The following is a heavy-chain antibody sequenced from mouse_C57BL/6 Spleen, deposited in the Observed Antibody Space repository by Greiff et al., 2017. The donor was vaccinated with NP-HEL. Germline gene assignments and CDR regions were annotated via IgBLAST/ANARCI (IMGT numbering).Heavy chain of an antibody. Sequence: VQLKESGPELVKPGASVKIPCKASGYTFTDYNMDWVKQSHGKSLEWIGDINPNNGGTIYNQKFKGKATLTVDKSSSTAYMELRSLTSEDTAVYYCARGGYGYDGAMDYWGQGTSVTVSS. CDR1: GYTFTDYN. J-gene: IGHJ4*01. CDR3: ARGGYGYDGAMDY. CDR2: INPNNGGT. D-gene: IGHD2-2*01. V-gene: IGHV1-18*01.